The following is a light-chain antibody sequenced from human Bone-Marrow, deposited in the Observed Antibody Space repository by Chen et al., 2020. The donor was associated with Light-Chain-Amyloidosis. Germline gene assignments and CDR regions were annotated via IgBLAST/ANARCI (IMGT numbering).Light chain of an antibody. Sequence: SYELTQPPSVSVSPGQTARITCSGDDLPTKYAYWYQQKPGQAPGLVIHRDTERPSGISERFSGSSEGTTATLTISGVQAEDEADYHCQSADSSGTYEVIFGGGTKLTVL. CDR1: DLPTKY. V-gene: IGLV3-25*03. CDR2: RDT. CDR3: QSADSSGTYEVI. J-gene: IGLJ2*01.